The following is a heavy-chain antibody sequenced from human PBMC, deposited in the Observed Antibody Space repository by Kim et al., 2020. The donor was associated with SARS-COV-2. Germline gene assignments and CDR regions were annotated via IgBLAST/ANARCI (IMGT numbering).Heavy chain of an antibody. D-gene: IGHD6-19*01. V-gene: IGHV1-2*02. Sequence: YAQKFQGRVTMTRDTSISTAYMELSRVRSDDTAVYYCARDGSSIGWDPDYWGQGTLVTVSS. J-gene: IGHJ4*02. CDR3: ARDGSSIGWDPDY.